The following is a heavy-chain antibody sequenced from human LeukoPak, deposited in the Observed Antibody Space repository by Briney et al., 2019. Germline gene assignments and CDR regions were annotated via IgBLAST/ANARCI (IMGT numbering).Heavy chain of an antibody. CDR2: ISWNSGSI. J-gene: IGHJ4*02. V-gene: IGHV3-9*01. D-gene: IGHD3-22*01. CDR1: GFTFDDYA. CDR3: ARDGTGDRYDSSGYRDY. Sequence: PGRSLRLSCAASGFTFDDYAMHWVRQAPGKGLEWVSGISWNSGSIGYADSAKGRFTISRDNAKNSLYLQMNSLRAEDTAVYYCARDGTGDRYDSSGYRDYWGQGTLVTVSS.